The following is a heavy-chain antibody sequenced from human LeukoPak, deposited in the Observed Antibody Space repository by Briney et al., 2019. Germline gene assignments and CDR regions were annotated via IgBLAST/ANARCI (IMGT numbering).Heavy chain of an antibody. J-gene: IGHJ3*02. D-gene: IGHD6-19*01. V-gene: IGHV4-39*07. CDR1: GGSISSSSYY. Sequence: SETLSLTCTDSGGSISSSSYYWGWIRQPPGKGLEWIGSIYYSGSTYYNPSLKSRVTISVDTSKNQFSLKLSSVTAADTAVYYCARHTPIAVALAAFDIWGQGTMVTVSS. CDR3: ARHTPIAVALAAFDI. CDR2: IYYSGST.